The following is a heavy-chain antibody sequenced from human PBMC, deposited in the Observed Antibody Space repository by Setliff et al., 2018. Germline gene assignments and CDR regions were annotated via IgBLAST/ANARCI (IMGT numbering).Heavy chain of an antibody. CDR2: IIPIFGTA. J-gene: IGHJ4*02. CDR1: GGTFINYA. Sequence: ASVKVSCKASGGTFINYAISWVRQAPGQGLEWMGGIIPIFGTANYAQKFQGRVTITADESTSTAYMELSSLRSEDTAVYYCARVSRTIVAARGFDYWGQGTLVTVPQ. V-gene: IGHV1-69*13. CDR3: ARVSRTIVAARGFDY. D-gene: IGHD1-26*01.